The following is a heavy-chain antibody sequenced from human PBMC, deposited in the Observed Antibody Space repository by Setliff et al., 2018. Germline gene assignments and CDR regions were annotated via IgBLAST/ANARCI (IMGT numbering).Heavy chain of an antibody. CDR2: INPSGSIT. Sequence: ASVKVSCKASGYPFTSYYIHWVRQAPGQGLEWMGIINPSGSITTYAQKFQGRVTMTRDTSTSTVYMELSSLRSEDTAVFYCAREAAGAFDIWGQGTMVT. J-gene: IGHJ3*02. CDR3: AREAAGAFDI. V-gene: IGHV1-46*01. CDR1: GYPFTSYY.